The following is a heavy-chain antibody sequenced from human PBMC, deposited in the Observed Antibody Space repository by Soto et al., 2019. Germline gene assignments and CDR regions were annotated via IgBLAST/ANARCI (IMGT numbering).Heavy chain of an antibody. V-gene: IGHV5-10-1*01. D-gene: IGHD3-22*01. J-gene: IGHJ4*02. CDR3: ARQIYDSDTGPNFQYYFDS. CDR2: IDPSDSQT. CDR1: GYSFAGYW. Sequence: GESLKISCKGSGYSFAGYWVTWVRQKPGKGLEWMGRIDPSDSQTYYSPSFRGHVTISVTKSITTVFLQWSSLRASDTAMYYCARQIYDSDTGPNFQYYFDSWGQGTPVTVSS.